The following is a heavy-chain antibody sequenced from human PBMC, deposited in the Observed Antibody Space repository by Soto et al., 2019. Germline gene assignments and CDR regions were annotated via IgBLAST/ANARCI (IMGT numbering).Heavy chain of an antibody. V-gene: IGHV3-48*03. D-gene: IGHD3-22*01. CDR2: INTRGNII. J-gene: IGHJ4*02. CDR3: ARDIDYYDSSGYQDY. Sequence: GGSLRLSCAASGFIFSRYEMNWVRQAPGKGLEWVSYINTRGNIIHYADSVKGRFTISRDNAENSLYLQMNSLRAEDTAVYYCARDIDYYDSSGYQDYWGQGSLVTVSS. CDR1: GFIFSRYE.